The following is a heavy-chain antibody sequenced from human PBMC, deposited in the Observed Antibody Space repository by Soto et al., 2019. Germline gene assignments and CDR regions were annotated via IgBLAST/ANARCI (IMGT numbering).Heavy chain of an antibody. V-gene: IGHV1-69*01. CDR2: IFPNVGTA. D-gene: IGHD3-16*02. CDR1: GGSFSTNE. Sequence: QVHLEQSGAEVNNPGTSVKVSCKASGGSFSTNEIDGLRQAPGEGLGWMGRIFPNVGTADYAQKFQGRLTITADESTATVFMERSRITSAATAGYFCARARYSSRWGTFASGGQGTQFAVS. CDR3: ARARYSSRWGTFAS. J-gene: IGHJ4*02.